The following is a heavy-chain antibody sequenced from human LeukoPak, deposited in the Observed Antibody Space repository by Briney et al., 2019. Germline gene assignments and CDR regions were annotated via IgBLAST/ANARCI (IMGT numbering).Heavy chain of an antibody. J-gene: IGHJ4*02. CDR3: ARDRLRYYFDY. CDR1: GFTFSSYG. D-gene: IGHD3-9*01. Sequence: GRSLRLSCAASGFTFSSYGMHWVRQAPGKGLEWVAVIWYDGSNKYYADSVKGRFTIPRDNSKNTLYLQMNSLRAEDTAVYYCARDRLRYYFDYWGQGTLVTVSS. V-gene: IGHV3-33*01. CDR2: IWYDGSNK.